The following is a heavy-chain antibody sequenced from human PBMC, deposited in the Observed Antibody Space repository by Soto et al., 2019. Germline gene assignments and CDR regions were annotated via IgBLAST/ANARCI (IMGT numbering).Heavy chain of an antibody. CDR1: GFTFSSYG. V-gene: IGHV3-9*01. J-gene: IGHJ4*02. D-gene: IGHD6-19*01. CDR3: AKDSGSGWYSSFDY. Sequence: GGSLTLSCAASGFTFSSYGMHWVRQAPGKGLEWVAGISWNSGSIGYADSVKGLFTISRDNAKNSLYLQMNSLRAEDTALYYCAKDSGSGWYSSFDYWGQGTLVTVSS. CDR2: ISWNSGSI.